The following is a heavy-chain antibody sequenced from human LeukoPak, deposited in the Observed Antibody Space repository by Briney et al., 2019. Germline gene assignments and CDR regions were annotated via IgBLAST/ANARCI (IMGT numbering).Heavy chain of an antibody. V-gene: IGHV3-43*02. CDR2: ISGDGGST. CDR3: AKDWGAYYDSSGFYSGDFDY. Sequence: GGSLRLSCAASGFTFDDYAMHWVRQAPGKGLEWVSLISGDGGSTYYADSVKGRFTISRDNSKNSLYLQMNSLRTEDTALYYCAKDWGAYYDSSGFYSGDFDYWGQGTLVTVSS. CDR1: GFTFDDYA. D-gene: IGHD3-22*01. J-gene: IGHJ4*02.